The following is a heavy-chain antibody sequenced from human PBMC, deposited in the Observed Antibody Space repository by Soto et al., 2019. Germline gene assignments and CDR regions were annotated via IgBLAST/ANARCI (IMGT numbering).Heavy chain of an antibody. CDR2: IVVGSGNT. CDR3: AAGVMVRGVIKLFNWFEP. CDR1: GFTFTSSA. D-gene: IGHD3-10*01. Sequence: SVKVSCKASGFTFTSSAVPWVLQARGQRLEWIGWIVVGSGNTNYAQKFQDRVTITRAMSTCTAYMEMRRMRSGATAVYSCAAGVMVRGVIKLFNWFEPGCQGALVKVST. J-gene: IGHJ5*02. V-gene: IGHV1-58*01.